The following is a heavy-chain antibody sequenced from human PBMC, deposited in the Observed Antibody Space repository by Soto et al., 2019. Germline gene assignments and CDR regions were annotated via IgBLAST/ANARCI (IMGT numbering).Heavy chain of an antibody. Sequence: PSETLSLTCTYSGGSISSSYCSWIRQPPGKGLDRIGYIYYSGSTNYNPSLKSRVTISVDTSKTQFSLKLSSVTAADTAVYYCARAANGMDVWGQGTTVTVSS. CDR2: IYYSGST. CDR3: ARAANGMDV. J-gene: IGHJ6*02. CDR1: GGSISSSY. V-gene: IGHV4-59*01.